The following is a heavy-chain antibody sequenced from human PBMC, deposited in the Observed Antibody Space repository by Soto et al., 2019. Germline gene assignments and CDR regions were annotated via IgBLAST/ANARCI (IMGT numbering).Heavy chain of an antibody. CDR1: GYTFSGYS. CDR2: ISGYNGNT. V-gene: IGHV1-18*04. J-gene: IGHJ5*02. Sequence: QVVLEQSGGEVKKPGASVKVSCKASGYTFSGYSITWVRQAPGQGLEWMGRISGYNGNTNYARTLRGRLTLTTDTSTSTAYMELRSLRSDDTAVYYCARVVPGAEAWFGPWGQGTLVTVSS. D-gene: IGHD2-2*01. CDR3: ARVVPGAEAWFGP.